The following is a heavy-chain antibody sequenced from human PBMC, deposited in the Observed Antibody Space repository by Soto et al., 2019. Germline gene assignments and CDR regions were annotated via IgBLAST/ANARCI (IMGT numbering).Heavy chain of an antibody. V-gene: IGHV1-18*01. Sequence: ASVTVSCKASGYTFTSYGIIWVRQAPGQGLEWMGWISAYNGNTNYAQKLQGRVTMTTDTSTSTAYMELRSLRSDDTAVYYCARKADYSSSWYNWFDPWGQGTLVTVSS. CDR2: ISAYNGNT. J-gene: IGHJ5*02. CDR1: GYTFTSYG. D-gene: IGHD6-13*01. CDR3: ARKADYSSSWYNWFDP.